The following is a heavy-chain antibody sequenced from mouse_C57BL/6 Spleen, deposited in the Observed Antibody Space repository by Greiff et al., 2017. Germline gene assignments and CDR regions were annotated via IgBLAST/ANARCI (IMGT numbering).Heavy chain of an antibody. CDR2: IDPETGGT. CDR3: TRAHYGSSYPWFAY. J-gene: IGHJ3*01. V-gene: IGHV1-15*01. D-gene: IGHD1-1*01. Sequence: QVQLKQSGAELVRPGASVTLSCKASGYTFTDYEMHWVKQTPVHGLEWIGAIDPETGGTAYNQKFKGKAILTADKSSSTAYMELRSLTSEDSAVYYCTRAHYGSSYPWFAYWGQGTLVTVSA. CDR1: GYTFTDYE.